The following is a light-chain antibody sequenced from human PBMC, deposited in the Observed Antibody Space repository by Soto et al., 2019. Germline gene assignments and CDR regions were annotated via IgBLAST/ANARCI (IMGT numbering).Light chain of an antibody. V-gene: IGLV2-14*01. CDR3: CSYTSFSTYV. J-gene: IGLJ1*01. CDR1: SSDVGGYNY. Sequence: QSALTQPASVSGSPGQSITISCTGTSSDVGGYNYVSWYQQHPGKAPKLMIYDVSNRPSGVSNRFSGSKSGNTASLTISGLQAEDEADYYCCSYTSFSTYVFGTGTKVTVL. CDR2: DVS.